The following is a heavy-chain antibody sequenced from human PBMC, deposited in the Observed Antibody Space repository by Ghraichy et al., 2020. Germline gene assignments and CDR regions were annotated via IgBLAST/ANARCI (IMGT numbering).Heavy chain of an antibody. CDR1: GGSISSSNW. J-gene: IGHJ4*02. D-gene: IGHD1-14*01. CDR3: ARENQDSSSTTWYFDY. CDR2: MYHGGNT. Sequence: SETLSLTCAVSGGSISSSNWWSWVRQPPGKGLEWIAEMYHGGNTNYDPSLKSRLTISIDKSRNLFSLKMSSVTAADTAVYYCARENQDSSSTTWYFDYWGQGILVTVSS. V-gene: IGHV4/OR15-8*02.